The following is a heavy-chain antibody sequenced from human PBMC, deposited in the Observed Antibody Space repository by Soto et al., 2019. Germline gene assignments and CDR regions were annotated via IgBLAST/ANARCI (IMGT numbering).Heavy chain of an antibody. CDR3: ASDSSNWKWPYYYYGMDV. Sequence: QVQLVQSGAEVKKPGSSVKVSCKASGGTFSSYAISWVRQAPGQGLEWMGGIIPIFGTANYAQKFQGRVTITADDSTSTAYMEHRCLRSEDTAVYYCASDSSNWKWPYYYYGMDVWGQGTTVTVSS. CDR2: IIPIFGTA. V-gene: IGHV1-69*12. J-gene: IGHJ6*02. D-gene: IGHD6-13*01. CDR1: GGTFSSYA.